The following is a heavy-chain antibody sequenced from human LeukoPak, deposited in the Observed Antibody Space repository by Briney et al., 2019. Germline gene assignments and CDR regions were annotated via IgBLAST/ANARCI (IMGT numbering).Heavy chain of an antibody. CDR3: AKYYDILTGYYNVRYFDS. V-gene: IGHV3-48*03. J-gene: IGHJ4*02. CDR1: GFTFSNYE. CDR2: ISSSGGTI. Sequence: PGGSLRLSCAAPGFTFSNYEMNWVRQAPGKGLEWVSYISSSGGTIYYADFVKGRFSVSRDNAKNSLFMQMNSLRAEDTAVYYCAKYYDILTGYYNVRYFDSWGQGTLVTVSS. D-gene: IGHD3-9*01.